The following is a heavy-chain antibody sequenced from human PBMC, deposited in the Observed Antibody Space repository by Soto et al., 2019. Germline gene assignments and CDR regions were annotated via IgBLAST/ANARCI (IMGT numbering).Heavy chain of an antibody. D-gene: IGHD3-16*02. CDR2: ISPETGKT. CDR3: TPDFIFISTSTLTTDAH. CDR1: GYTFTSFG. J-gene: IGHJ4*01. Sequence: VQLVQSGAELKKPGASVRVSCKASGYTFTSFGLSWVRQAPGQGPEWMGWISPETGKTAYSYKCQDRFTMTTAAATITLYLHLRTLRSHHTAVYYSTPDFIFISTSTLTTDAHWGHGTQVSLSS. V-gene: IGHV1-18*04.